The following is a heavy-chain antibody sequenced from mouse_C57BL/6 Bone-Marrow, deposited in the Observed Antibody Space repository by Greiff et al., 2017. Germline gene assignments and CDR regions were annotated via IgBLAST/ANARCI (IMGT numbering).Heavy chain of an antibody. CDR2: INPSSGYT. Sequence: VQRVESGAELAKPGASVKLSCMASGYTFTSYWMHWVKQRPGQGLEWIGYINPSSGYTKYNQKFKDKATLTADKSSSTAYMQLSSLTYEDSAVYYCAGPYAMDYWGQGTSVTVSS. V-gene: IGHV1-7*01. J-gene: IGHJ4*01. CDR3: AGPYAMDY. CDR1: GYTFTSYW.